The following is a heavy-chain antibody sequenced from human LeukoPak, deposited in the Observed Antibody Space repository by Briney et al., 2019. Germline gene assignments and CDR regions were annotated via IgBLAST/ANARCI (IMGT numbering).Heavy chain of an antibody. J-gene: IGHJ4*02. CDR2: INPSGGTT. V-gene: IGHV1-46*01. D-gene: IGHD5-12*01. Sequence: ASVKVSCKASGYTFTSYYMHWVRQAPGQGLEWMGIINPSGGTTNYAQKVQGRVTMTRDTSTSTVFMELRSVRCEHTDVYYCARCDIVATLTDFDYWGQGTVVSVSS. CDR3: ARCDIVATLTDFDY. CDR1: GYTFTSYY.